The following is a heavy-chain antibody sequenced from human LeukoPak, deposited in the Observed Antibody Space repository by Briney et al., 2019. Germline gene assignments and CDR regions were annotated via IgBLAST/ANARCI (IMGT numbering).Heavy chain of an antibody. CDR3: ARARNEDY. Sequence: GSLRLSCAASGFTFSSYSMNWVRQAPGKGLEWVSYISSGSSTIYYADSVKGRSTISRDNAKNSLYLQMNSLRAEDTAVYYCARARNEDYWGQGTLVTVSS. CDR2: ISSGSSTI. D-gene: IGHD1-1*01. V-gene: IGHV3-48*01. CDR1: GFTFSSYS. J-gene: IGHJ4*02.